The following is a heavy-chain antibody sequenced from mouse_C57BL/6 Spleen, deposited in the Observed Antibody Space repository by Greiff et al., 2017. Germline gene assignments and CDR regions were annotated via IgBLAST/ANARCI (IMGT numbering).Heavy chain of an antibody. CDR3: TSNPSFITTVVAKGY. Sequence: EVKVVESGGGLVQPGGSMKLSCVASGFTFSNYWMNWVRQSPEKGLEWVAQIRLKSDNYATHYAESVKGRFTISRDDSKSSVYLQMNNLRAEDTGIYYCTSNPSFITTVVAKGYWGQGTTLTVSS. CDR2: IRLKSDNYAT. CDR1: GFTFSNYW. D-gene: IGHD1-1*01. V-gene: IGHV6-3*01. J-gene: IGHJ2*01.